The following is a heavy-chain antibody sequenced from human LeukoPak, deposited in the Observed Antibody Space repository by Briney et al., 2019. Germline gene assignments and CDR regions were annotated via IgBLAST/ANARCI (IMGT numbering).Heavy chain of an antibody. D-gene: IGHD6-13*01. J-gene: IGHJ4*02. V-gene: IGHV3-48*01. CDR2: ISSSSSTI. Sequence: GGSLRLSCAASGFTFSSYSMNWVRQAPGKGLEWVSYISSSSSTIYYADSVKGRFTISRDNAKNSLYLQMNSLRAEDTAVYYCARDMDDLAAPFLGGDYWGQGTLVTVSS. CDR1: GFTFSSYS. CDR3: ARDMDDLAAPFLGGDY.